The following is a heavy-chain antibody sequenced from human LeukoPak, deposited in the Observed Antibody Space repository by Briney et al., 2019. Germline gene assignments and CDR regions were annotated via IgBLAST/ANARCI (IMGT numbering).Heavy chain of an antibody. J-gene: IGHJ1*01. CDR1: GFTVSGNY. CDR2: VSYDGGTK. CDR3: AKEPTSFSSGWYFQH. D-gene: IGHD6-25*01. V-gene: IGHV3-30*18. Sequence: GGSLRLSCAASGFTVSGNYMSWVRQAPGKGLEWVAVVSYDGGTKVYADSVKGRFTISRDNSKNTLDLQMSSLRAEDTAVYYCAKEPTSFSSGWYFQHWGQGTLVTVSS.